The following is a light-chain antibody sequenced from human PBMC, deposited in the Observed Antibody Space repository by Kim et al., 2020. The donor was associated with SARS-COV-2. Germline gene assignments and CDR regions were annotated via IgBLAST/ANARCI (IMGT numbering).Light chain of an antibody. CDR2: KAS. CDR1: QSISSW. Sequence: DIQMTQSPSTLSASVGDRVTITCRASQSISSWLAWYQQKPGKAPKLLIYKASSLEGGVPSRFSGSGSGTEFTLTISSLQPDDFATYYCQQSNSYSLTFGGGTKVYIK. CDR3: QQSNSYSLT. J-gene: IGKJ4*01. V-gene: IGKV1-5*03.